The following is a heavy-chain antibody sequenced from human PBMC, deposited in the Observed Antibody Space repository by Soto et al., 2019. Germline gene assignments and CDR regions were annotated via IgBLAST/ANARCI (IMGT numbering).Heavy chain of an antibody. CDR2: VSGSRGSA. Sequence: EIQLLESGGDLAQPGGSLRLSCAVSGFTLNDYAMSWVRQAPGKGLEWVSTVSGSRGSAYYAASVEGRFTISGDYSNNNLYLQMNSLRVGGTATYYCAKDSRLQGFGLLIHAFDWWGHGTMVTVSS. D-gene: IGHD3-3*01. CDR3: AKDSRLQGFGLLIHAFDW. CDR1: GFTLNDYA. J-gene: IGHJ3*01. V-gene: IGHV3-23*01.